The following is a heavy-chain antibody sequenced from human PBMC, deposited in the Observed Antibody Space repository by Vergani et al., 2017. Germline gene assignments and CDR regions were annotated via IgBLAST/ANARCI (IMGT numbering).Heavy chain of an antibody. J-gene: IGHJ4*02. CDR1: GFSFPGYA. CDR2: VSGSSAPP. Sequence: ELQLLESGGGLVQPWGSLRLSCEASGFSFPGYAMSWVRQATGTGLEWVLIVSGSSAPPYYADSVKGRFIISRDNSKNTLHLQMNSLRADDTAVYYCTKGSRGYTGYCYNYWGQGTLATVSS. D-gene: IGHD5-12*01. V-gene: IGHV3-23*01. CDR3: TKGSRGYTGYCYNY.